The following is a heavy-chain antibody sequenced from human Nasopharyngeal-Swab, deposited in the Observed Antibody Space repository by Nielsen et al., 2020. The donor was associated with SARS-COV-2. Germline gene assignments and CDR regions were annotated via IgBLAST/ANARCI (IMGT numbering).Heavy chain of an antibody. Sequence: GGSLRLSCAASGFTFSSYGMHWVRQAPGNGLEWVSSISSSNNYIYYEDSVKGRFTISRDNTKKSLYLQMNSLRAEDTAVYYCARLGTESYHYYSLDVWGQGTTVTVSS. D-gene: IGHD1-1*01. J-gene: IGHJ6*02. CDR3: ARLGTESYHYYSLDV. V-gene: IGHV3-21*01. CDR2: ISSSNNYI. CDR1: GFTFSSYG.